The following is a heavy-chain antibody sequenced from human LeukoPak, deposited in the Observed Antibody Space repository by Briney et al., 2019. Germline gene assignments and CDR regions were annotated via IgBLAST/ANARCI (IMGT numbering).Heavy chain of an antibody. V-gene: IGHV4-4*02. CDR1: GASISSSNW. J-gene: IGHJ3*02. CDR2: IYHSGST. CDR3: ARLQRITMNAFDI. Sequence: SETLSLTCAVSGASISSSNWWSWVRQPPGKGLGWIGEIYHSGSTNYNPSLKSRVTISVDKSKNQFSLKLNSVTAADTAVYYCARLQRITMNAFDIWGQGTMVTVSS. D-gene: IGHD3-22*01.